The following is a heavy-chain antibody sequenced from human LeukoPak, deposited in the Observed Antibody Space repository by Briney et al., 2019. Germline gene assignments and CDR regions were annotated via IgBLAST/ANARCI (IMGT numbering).Heavy chain of an antibody. CDR2: ISYDGSNK. CDR3: AKSRMGAKEKSEGRFGMDV. D-gene: IGHD1-26*01. V-gene: IGHV3-30*18. Sequence: GGSLRLSCAASGFTFSSYGMHWVRQAPGKGLEWVAVISYDGSNKYYADSVKGRFTISRDNSKNTLYLQMNSLRAEDTAVYYCAKSRMGAKEKSEGRFGMDVWGQGTTVTVSS. J-gene: IGHJ6*02. CDR1: GFTFSSYG.